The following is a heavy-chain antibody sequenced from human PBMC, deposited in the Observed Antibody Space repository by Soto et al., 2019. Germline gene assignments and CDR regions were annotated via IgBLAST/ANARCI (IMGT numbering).Heavy chain of an antibody. CDR2: IIPILGIA. Sequence: QVQLMQSGAEVKKPGSSVKVSCKASGGTFSSYTISWVRQAPGQGLEWMGRIIPILGIANYAQKFQGRVTITADKSTSTAYMELSSLRSEDTAVYYCAKSYYDSSGYWYYWGQGTLVTVSS. J-gene: IGHJ4*02. D-gene: IGHD3-22*01. CDR3: AKSYYDSSGYWYY. V-gene: IGHV1-69*02. CDR1: GGTFSSYT.